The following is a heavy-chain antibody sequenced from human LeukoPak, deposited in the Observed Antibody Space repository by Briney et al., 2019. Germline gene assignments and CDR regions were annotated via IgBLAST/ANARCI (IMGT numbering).Heavy chain of an antibody. CDR1: GFNFSVYW. V-gene: IGHV3-7*05. CDR3: VRASDPWLQLT. J-gene: IGHJ5*02. D-gene: IGHD5-24*01. Sequence: GGSLRLSCVASGFNFSVYWMAWVRQAPGKGLEWVANIKQDGSETYYVDSVKGRFTISRDNAKNSLSLHMNSLRAEDTAVYYCVRASDPWLQLTWGQGTLVTVSS. CDR2: IKQDGSET.